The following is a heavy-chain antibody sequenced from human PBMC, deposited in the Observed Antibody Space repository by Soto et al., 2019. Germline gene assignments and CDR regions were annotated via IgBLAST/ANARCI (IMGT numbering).Heavy chain of an antibody. Sequence: QVQLVQSGAEVKKPGSSVKVSCKASGVTFSSYAISWVRQAPGQGLEWMGGIIPIFGTANYAQKFQGRVKITADESTSTAYTELRSLRSEDTAVYDCARDLWGGKPPSYYDGIDVWGQGTTVTVSS. CDR3: ARDLWGGKPPSYYDGIDV. J-gene: IGHJ6*02. CDR2: IIPIFGTA. D-gene: IGHD3-16*01. CDR1: GVTFSSYA. V-gene: IGHV1-69*01.